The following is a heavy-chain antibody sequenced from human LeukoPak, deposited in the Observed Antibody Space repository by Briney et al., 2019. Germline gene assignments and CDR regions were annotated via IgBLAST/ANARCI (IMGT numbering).Heavy chain of an antibody. CDR1: GSSITTDFY. CDR2: TWHTGSA. V-gene: IGHV4-38-2*01. Sequence: PSETLSLTCSVSGSSITTDFYWAWIRQPPGKGLEWIADTWHTGSAYFNPSLKSRVTMSVDTSKNQLSLRLTSLTAADTAVYFCSRRKYAYDRNGFYTENFFDTWGLGTLVTVSS. J-gene: IGHJ4*02. CDR3: SRRKYAYDRNGFYTENFFDT. D-gene: IGHD3-22*01.